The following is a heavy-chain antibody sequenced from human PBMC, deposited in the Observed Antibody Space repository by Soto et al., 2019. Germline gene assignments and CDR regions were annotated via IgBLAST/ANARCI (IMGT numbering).Heavy chain of an antibody. V-gene: IGHV3-49*04. CDR3: TRDFQGQYYYGMDV. Sequence: PGESLKISCTASGFTFGDYAMNWVRQAPGKGLEWVGFIRGKPNGGATDYAASLKGRFTISRDDSRSVAYLQMNSLKTEDTAVYYCTRDFQGQYYYGMDVWGQGTTVTVSS. J-gene: IGHJ6*02. CDR2: IRGKPNGGAT. CDR1: GFTFGDYA.